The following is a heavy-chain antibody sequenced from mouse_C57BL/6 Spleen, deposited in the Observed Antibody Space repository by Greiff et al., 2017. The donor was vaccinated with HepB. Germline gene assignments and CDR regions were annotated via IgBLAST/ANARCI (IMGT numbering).Heavy chain of an antibody. CDR3: ASRSDGYSLDY. Sequence: VQLQQPGAELVKPGASVKLSCKASGYTFTSYWMQWVKQRPGQGLEWIGEIDPSDSYTNYNQKFKGKATLTVDTSSSTAYMQLSSLTSEDSAVYYCASRSDGYSLDYWGQGTTLTVSS. J-gene: IGHJ2*01. V-gene: IGHV1-50*01. CDR2: IDPSDSYT. D-gene: IGHD2-3*01. CDR1: GYTFTSYW.